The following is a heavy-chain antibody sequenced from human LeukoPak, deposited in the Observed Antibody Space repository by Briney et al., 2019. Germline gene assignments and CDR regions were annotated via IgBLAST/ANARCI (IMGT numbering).Heavy chain of an antibody. D-gene: IGHD2-8*01. V-gene: IGHV5-51*01. CDR1: GYSFSSYW. CDR2: IYPGDSDT. J-gene: IGHJ3*02. Sequence: PGGSLRLSCKGSGYSFSSYWIGWVRQMPGKGLEWMGIIYPGDSDTRYSPSFQGQVTISADKSINTAYLQWSSLKASDTAMYYCARHRCTNGVCYIWDAFDIWGQRTMVTVSS. CDR3: ARHRCTNGVCYIWDAFDI.